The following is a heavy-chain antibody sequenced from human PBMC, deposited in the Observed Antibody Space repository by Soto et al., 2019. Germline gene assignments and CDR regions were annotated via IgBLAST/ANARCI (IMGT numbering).Heavy chain of an antibody. V-gene: IGHV3-33*01. CDR2: IWYDGSNK. Sequence: GGSLRLSCAASGFTFSSYGMHWVRQAPGKGLEWVAVIWYDGSNKYYADSVKGRFTISRDNSKNTLYLQMNSLRAEDTALYYCARDNPGDFWSGYYLPWTMDVWGKGTTVTVSS. CDR1: GFTFSSYG. D-gene: IGHD3-3*01. CDR3: ARDNPGDFWSGYYLPWTMDV. J-gene: IGHJ6*04.